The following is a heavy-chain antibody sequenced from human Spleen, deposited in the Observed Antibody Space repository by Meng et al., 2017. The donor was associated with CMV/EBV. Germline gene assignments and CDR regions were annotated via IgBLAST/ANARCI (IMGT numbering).Heavy chain of an antibody. J-gene: IGHJ2*01. D-gene: IGHD2-15*01. CDR2: IKQDGSEK. Sequence: GGSLRLSCAASGFTFSSYWMSWVRQAPGKGLEWVANIKQDGSEKYYVDSVKGRFTISRDNAKNSLYLQMNSLRAEDTAVYYCARAQGRYCSGGSCYSHWYFDLWGRGTLVTVSS. CDR3: ARAQGRYCSGGSCYSHWYFDL. V-gene: IGHV3-7*01. CDR1: GFTFSSYW.